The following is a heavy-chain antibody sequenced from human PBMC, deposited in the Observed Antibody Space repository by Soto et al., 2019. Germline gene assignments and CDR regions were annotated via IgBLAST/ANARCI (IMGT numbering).Heavy chain of an antibody. J-gene: IGHJ4*02. Sequence: PGGSLRLSCAASGFTFSSYAMHWVRQAPGKGLEWVAVISYDGSNKYYADSVKGRFTISRDNSKNTLYLQMNSLRAEDTAVYYCAAPRIAVAGGQGTLVTVSS. CDR3: AAPRIAVA. V-gene: IGHV3-30-3*01. CDR2: ISYDGSNK. D-gene: IGHD6-19*01. CDR1: GFTFSSYA.